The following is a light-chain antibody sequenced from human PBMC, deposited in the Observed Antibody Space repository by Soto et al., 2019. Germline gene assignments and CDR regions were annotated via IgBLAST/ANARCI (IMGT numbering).Light chain of an antibody. V-gene: IGKV1-33*01. J-gene: IGKJ2*01. CDR2: DAS. CDR1: QDISNY. CDR3: QQYDNLPRVT. Sequence: DIPMTQSPSSLSASVGDRVTITCQASQDISNYLNWYQQKPGKAPKLLIYDASNLETGVPSRFSGCRSGTDFTFTISSLQPEDIATYYCQQYDNLPRVTFGQGTKLEIK.